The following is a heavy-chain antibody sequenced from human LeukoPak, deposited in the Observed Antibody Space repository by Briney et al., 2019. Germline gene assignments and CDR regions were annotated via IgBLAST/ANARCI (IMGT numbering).Heavy chain of an antibody. CDR3: AVYDFWSGYYFDY. D-gene: IGHD3-3*01. Sequence: SETLSLTCAVYGGSFSGYYWSWIRQPPGKGLEWIGEINHSGSTNYNPSLKSRVTISVDTSKNQFSLKLSSVTAADTAVYYCAVYDFWSGYYFDYWGQGTLVTVSS. V-gene: IGHV4-34*01. CDR1: GGSFSGYY. CDR2: INHSGST. J-gene: IGHJ4*02.